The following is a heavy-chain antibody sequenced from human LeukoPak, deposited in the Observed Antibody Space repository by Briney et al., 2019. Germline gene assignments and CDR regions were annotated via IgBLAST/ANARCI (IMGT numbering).Heavy chain of an antibody. J-gene: IGHJ4*02. D-gene: IGHD6-19*01. CDR3: AKGEYSSGWYMY. Sequence: GSLRLSCAASGFTFSSYAMSWVRQAPGKGLEWVSAISGSGGSTYYADSVKGRLTISRDNSKNTLYLQMNSLRAEDTAVYYCAKGEYSSGWYMYWGQGTLVTVSS. CDR1: GFTFSSYA. V-gene: IGHV3-23*01. CDR2: ISGSGGST.